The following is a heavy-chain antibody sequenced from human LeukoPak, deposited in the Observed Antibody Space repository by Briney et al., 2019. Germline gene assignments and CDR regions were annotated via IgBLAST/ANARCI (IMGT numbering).Heavy chain of an antibody. J-gene: IGHJ6*03. Sequence: TSETLSLTCTVSGGSISSYYWSWIRQPAGKGLEWIGRIYTSGSTNYNPSLKSRVTMSVDTSKNQFSLKLSSVTAADTAVYYCARDMRAYGSGSYYYYYYMDVWGKGTTVTISS. CDR2: IYTSGST. V-gene: IGHV4-4*07. CDR3: ARDMRAYGSGSYYYYYYMDV. CDR1: GGSISSYY. D-gene: IGHD3-10*01.